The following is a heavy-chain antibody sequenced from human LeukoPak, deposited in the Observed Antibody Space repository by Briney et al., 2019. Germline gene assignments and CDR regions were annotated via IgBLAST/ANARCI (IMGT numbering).Heavy chain of an antibody. V-gene: IGHV1-69*01. Sequence: SVKVSCKASGGTFSSYAISWVRQAPGQGLEWMGGIIPIFGTANYAQKFQGRVTITADESTSTAYMEPSSLRSEDTAVYYCATTNNFIGSGSYYSDAFDIWGQGTMVTVSS. CDR3: ATTNNFIGSGSYYSDAFDI. CDR2: IIPIFGTA. CDR1: GGTFSSYA. D-gene: IGHD3-10*01. J-gene: IGHJ3*02.